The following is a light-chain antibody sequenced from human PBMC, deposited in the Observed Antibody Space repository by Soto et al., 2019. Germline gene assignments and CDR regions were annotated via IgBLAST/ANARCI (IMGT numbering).Light chain of an antibody. Sequence: DIQMTQSPSSLSASVGDRVTITCRASHSISSYLNWYQQKPGKAPKLLIYAVSTLQGGVPPRFSGSGSGTDFTLTISSLQPEDFATYYCQQYNGYPWTFGQGTRVGIK. CDR1: HSISSY. CDR2: AVS. J-gene: IGKJ1*01. CDR3: QQYNGYPWT. V-gene: IGKV1-39*01.